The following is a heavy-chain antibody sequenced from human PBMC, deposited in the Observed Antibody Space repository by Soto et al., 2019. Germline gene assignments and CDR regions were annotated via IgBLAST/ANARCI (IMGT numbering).Heavy chain of an antibody. V-gene: IGHV4-39*01. CDR2: IYYSGST. CDR1: GGSISSSSYY. J-gene: IGHJ3*02. D-gene: IGHD3-10*01. Sequence: SSETLSLTCTVSGGSISSSSYYWGWIRQPPGKGLEWIGSIYYSGSTYYNPSLKSRVTISVDTSKNQFSLKLSSVTAADTAVYYCASGWFGELQSKDAFDIWGQGTMVTVSS. CDR3: ASGWFGELQSKDAFDI.